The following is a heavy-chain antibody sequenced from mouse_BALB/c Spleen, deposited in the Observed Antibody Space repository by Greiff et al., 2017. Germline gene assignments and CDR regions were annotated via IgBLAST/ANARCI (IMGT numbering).Heavy chain of an antibody. D-gene: IGHD2-14*01. V-gene: IGHV5-6-5*01. CDR2: ISSGGST. Sequence: EVKLQESGGGLVKPGGSLKLSRAASGFTFSSYAMSWVRQTPEKRLEWVASISSGGSTYYPDSVKGRFTISRDNARNILYLQMSSLRSEDTAMYYCAREGRYDVEGYAMDYWGQGTSVTVSS. CDR3: AREGRYDVEGYAMDY. J-gene: IGHJ4*01. CDR1: GFTFSSYA.